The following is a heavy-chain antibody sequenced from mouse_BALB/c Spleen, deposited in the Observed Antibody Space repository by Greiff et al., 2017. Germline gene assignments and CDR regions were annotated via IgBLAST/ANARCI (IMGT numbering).Heavy chain of an antibody. V-gene: IGHV5-6*01. CDR1: GFTFSSYG. CDR2: ISSGGSYT. D-gene: IGHD2-13*01. Sequence: EVKVVESGGDLVKPGGSLKLSCAASGFTFSSYGMSWVRQTPDKRLEWVATISSGGSYTYYPDSVKGRFIISRDNAKNTLYLQMSSLKSEDTAMYYCARHGETRYYFDYWGQGTTLTVSS. J-gene: IGHJ2*01. CDR3: ARHGETRYYFDY.